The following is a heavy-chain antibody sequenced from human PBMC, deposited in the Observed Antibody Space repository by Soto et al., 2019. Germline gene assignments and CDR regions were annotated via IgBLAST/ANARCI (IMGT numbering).Heavy chain of an antibody. J-gene: IGHJ4*02. CDR1: GFTFSSYS. D-gene: IGHD2-15*01. Sequence: GSLRLSCAASGFTFSSYSLNWVRQAPGKGLEWVSYISSSSSTIYYADSVKGRFTISRDNAKNSLYLQMNSLRAEDTAVYYCARDTSYCSGGSCYEFDYWGQGTLVTVSS. CDR2: ISSSSSTI. V-gene: IGHV3-48*01. CDR3: ARDTSYCSGGSCYEFDY.